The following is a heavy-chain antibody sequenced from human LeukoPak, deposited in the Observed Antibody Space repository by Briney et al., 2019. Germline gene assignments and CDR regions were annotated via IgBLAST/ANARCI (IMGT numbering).Heavy chain of an antibody. CDR1: GYTFTSYA. CDR2: INTNTGNP. Sequence: GASVKVSCKASGYTFTSYAMNWVRQAPGQGLEWMGWINTNTGNPTYAQGFTGRFVFSLDTSVSTAYLQISSLKAEDTAVYYCARRRPIRPALNNWFDPWGQGTLVTASS. V-gene: IGHV7-4-1*02. J-gene: IGHJ5*02. D-gene: IGHD2-2*02. CDR3: ARRRPIRPALNNWFDP.